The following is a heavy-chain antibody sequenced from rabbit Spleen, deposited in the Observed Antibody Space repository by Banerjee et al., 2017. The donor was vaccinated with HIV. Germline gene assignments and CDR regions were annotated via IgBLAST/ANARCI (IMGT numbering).Heavy chain of an antibody. Sequence: QQLVESGGGLVKPGGSLTLSCKASGFTLSSYYMNWVRQAPGKGLEWIGYIDPVFGITYYANWVNGRFSISRENAQNTVFLQMTSLTAADTATYFCARDGTGGSYFALWGPGTLVTVS. CDR2: IDPVFGIT. CDR3: ARDGTGGSYFAL. CDR1: GFTLSSYY. J-gene: IGHJ4*01. D-gene: IGHD8-1*01. V-gene: IGHV1S7*01.